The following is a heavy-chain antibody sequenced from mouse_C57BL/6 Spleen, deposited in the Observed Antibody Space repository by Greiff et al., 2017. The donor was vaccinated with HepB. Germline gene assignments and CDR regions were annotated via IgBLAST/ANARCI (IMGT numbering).Heavy chain of an antibody. Sequence: EVKLVESGGGLVKPGGSLKLSCAASGFTFSSYTMSWVRQTPEKRLEWVATISGGGGNTYYPDSVKGRFTISRDNAKNTLYLQMSSLRSEDTALYYCARPPTAQATEFAYWGQGTLVTVSA. CDR2: ISGGGGNT. D-gene: IGHD3-2*02. CDR1: GFTFSSYT. J-gene: IGHJ3*01. V-gene: IGHV5-9*01. CDR3: ARPPTAQATEFAY.